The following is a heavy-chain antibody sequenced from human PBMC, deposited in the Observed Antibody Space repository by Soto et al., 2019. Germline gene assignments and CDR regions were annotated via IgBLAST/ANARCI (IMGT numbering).Heavy chain of an antibody. J-gene: IGHJ4*02. Sequence: QVQLQESGPGLVKPSEILSLTCTVSGGSISSYYWSWIRQPPGKGLEWIGFIYNSGSTNYNPSLKSRVTISMDTSRNQFSLILSSVTAADTAVYYCARAPYGSGTKPYYFDYWGQGTLVTVSS. CDR2: IYNSGST. CDR3: ARAPYGSGTKPYYFDY. CDR1: GGSISSYY. V-gene: IGHV4-59*01. D-gene: IGHD3-10*01.